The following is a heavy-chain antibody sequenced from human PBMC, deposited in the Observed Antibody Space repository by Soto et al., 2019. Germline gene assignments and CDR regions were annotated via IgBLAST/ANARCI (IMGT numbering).Heavy chain of an antibody. Sequence: EVKMLESGGGLVQPGGSLRLACAASGFTFSSYAMSWVRQAPGKGLEWVSSISGSGATKHYTDAVKGRFTVSRDNSKNTLYLQMNSLRAEDTALYNCSKDPVRYCSGGSCPTNENWFDPLGQGTLVTVSS. CDR2: ISGSGATK. D-gene: IGHD2-15*01. CDR3: SKDPVRYCSGGSCPTNENWFDP. J-gene: IGHJ5*02. V-gene: IGHV3-23*01. CDR1: GFTFSSYA.